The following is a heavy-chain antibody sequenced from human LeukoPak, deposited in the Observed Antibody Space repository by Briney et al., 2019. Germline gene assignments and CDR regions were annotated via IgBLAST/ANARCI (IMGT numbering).Heavy chain of an antibody. CDR2: INPSGGST. D-gene: IGHD1-26*01. Sequence: ASVKVSCKASGYTFINYYMHWVRQAPGQGLEWMGIINPSGGSTRYAQKFQGRVTMTRDTSTSTDYMELSSLRSEDTAVYYCARSYSGSYYAESGVDYWGQGTLVTVSS. J-gene: IGHJ4*02. CDR1: GYTFINYY. CDR3: ARSYSGSYYAESGVDY. V-gene: IGHV1-46*01.